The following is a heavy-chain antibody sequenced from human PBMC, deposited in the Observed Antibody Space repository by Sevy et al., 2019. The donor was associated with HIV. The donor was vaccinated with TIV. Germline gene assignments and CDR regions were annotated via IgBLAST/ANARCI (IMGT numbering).Heavy chain of an antibody. CDR3: ARDPDIWSGDPSYYFDY. CDR2: IKEDGSQK. D-gene: IGHD3-9*01. V-gene: IGHV3-7*01. Sequence: GGSLRLSCAASGFSFSKYWMSWVRQAPGKGLEWVANIKEDGSQKNYLESVKGRFTISRDNAKNLLYLQMNNLRAADAAVYDCARDPDIWSGDPSYYFDYWGQGTLVTVSS. J-gene: IGHJ4*02. CDR1: GFSFSKYW.